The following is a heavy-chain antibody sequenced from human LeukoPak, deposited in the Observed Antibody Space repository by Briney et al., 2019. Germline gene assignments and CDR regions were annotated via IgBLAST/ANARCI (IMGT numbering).Heavy chain of an antibody. V-gene: IGHV3-21*05. Sequence: GGSLRLSCAASGFTFSSFNMNWVRQAPGKGPEWVSYISRSSAYIHYADSVRGRFAISRDNAKNSLYLQMNSLRAEDTAIYYCARVWQDYSNADYWGQGTLVTV. J-gene: IGHJ4*02. CDR3: ARVWQDYSNADY. CDR2: ISRSSAYI. D-gene: IGHD4-11*01. CDR1: GFTFSSFN.